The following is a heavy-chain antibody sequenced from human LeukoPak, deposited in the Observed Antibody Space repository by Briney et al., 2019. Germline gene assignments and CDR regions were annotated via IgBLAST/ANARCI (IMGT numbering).Heavy chain of an antibody. Sequence: GWSLRLSCTASGFNFSNYWMHWVRQAPGKGLVWVSRIKSDGSSTTYADSVKGRFTITRDNAKNTLYLQMNSLSAEDTAVYYCAGVVTWFDPWGQGALVTVSS. CDR3: AGVVTWFDP. V-gene: IGHV3-74*03. D-gene: IGHD4-11*01. CDR2: IKSDGSST. CDR1: GFNFSNYW. J-gene: IGHJ5*02.